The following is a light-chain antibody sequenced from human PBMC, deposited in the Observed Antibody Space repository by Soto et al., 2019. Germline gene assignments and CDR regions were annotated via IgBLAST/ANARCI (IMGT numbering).Light chain of an antibody. CDR2: DAS. V-gene: IGKV3-11*01. J-gene: IGKJ5*01. Sequence: EIVLTQSPATLSLSPGERATLSCRASQSVSSHLAWYQQKPGQAPRLLIYDASNRATGIPARFSGSGSGTDFTRTISSLEPEDFAIYYCQQRSNWPPITFGQGTREEIK. CDR1: QSVSSH. CDR3: QQRSNWPPIT.